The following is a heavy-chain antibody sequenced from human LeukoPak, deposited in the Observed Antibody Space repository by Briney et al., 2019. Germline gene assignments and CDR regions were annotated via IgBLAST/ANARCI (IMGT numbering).Heavy chain of an antibody. CDR3: ARIGYCTNGVRSDYFDY. CDR1: GGSISSYY. J-gene: IGHJ4*02. Sequence: SETLSLTCTVSGGSISSYYWSWIRQPPGKGLEWIGYIYYSGSTNYNPSLKSRVTISVDTSKNQFSLKLSSVTAADTAVYYCARIGYCTNGVRSDYFDYWGQGTLVTVSS. CDR2: IYYSGST. V-gene: IGHV4-59*01. D-gene: IGHD2-8*01.